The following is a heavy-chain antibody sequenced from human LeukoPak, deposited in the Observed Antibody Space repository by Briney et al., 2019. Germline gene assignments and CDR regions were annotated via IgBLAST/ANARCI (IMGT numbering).Heavy chain of an antibody. V-gene: IGHV4-34*01. CDR3: ARSQYYDFWSPPRPGLPDDAFDI. D-gene: IGHD3-3*01. Sequence: SEALSLTCAVYGGSFSGYYWSWIRQPPGKGLEWIGEINHSGSTNYNPSLKSRVTISVDTSKNQFSLKLSSVTAADTAVYYCARSQYYDFWSPPRPGLPDDAFDIWGQGTMVTVSS. CDR2: INHSGST. J-gene: IGHJ3*02. CDR1: GGSFSGYY.